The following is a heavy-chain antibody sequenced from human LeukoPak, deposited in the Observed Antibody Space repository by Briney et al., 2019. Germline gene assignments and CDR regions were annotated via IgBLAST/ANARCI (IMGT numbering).Heavy chain of an antibody. Sequence: GGSLRLSCAASGFFFSSYWMSWVRQAPGKGLEWVAYIKEDGSEKYYVGSVKGRFTISRDNAKNSLYLQMNSLRAEDTAVYYCARDWRFLGYWGQGTLVTVSS. CDR3: ARDWRFLGY. V-gene: IGHV3-7*01. CDR2: IKEDGSEK. D-gene: IGHD3-3*01. J-gene: IGHJ4*02. CDR1: GFFFSSYW.